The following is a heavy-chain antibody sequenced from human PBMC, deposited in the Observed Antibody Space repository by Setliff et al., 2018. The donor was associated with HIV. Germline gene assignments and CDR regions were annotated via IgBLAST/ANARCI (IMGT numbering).Heavy chain of an antibody. Sequence: ASVKVSCKASGYTFNNYAMNWVRQAPGQGLELMGWINTNTGNPTYAQGFTGRFVFSLDTSVSTAYLQIGSLKAEDTAVYYCARVTPYCSQPACYPSGLHYYYYMDIWGKGTTVTVSS. D-gene: IGHD2-15*01. CDR3: ARVTPYCSQPACYPSGLHYYYYMDI. J-gene: IGHJ6*03. CDR1: GYTFNNYA. V-gene: IGHV7-4-1*01. CDR2: INTNTGNP.